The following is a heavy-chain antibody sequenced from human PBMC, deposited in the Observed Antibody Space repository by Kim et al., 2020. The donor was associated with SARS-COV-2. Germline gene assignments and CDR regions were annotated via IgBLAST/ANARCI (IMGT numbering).Heavy chain of an antibody. J-gene: IGHJ4*02. CDR3: AKLSRAVVVVAAIFY. D-gene: IGHD2-15*01. Sequence: DSVKGRCTISRDTAKNTLYLQMNSLRAEDTAVDYCAKLSRAVVVVAAIFYWGQGTLVTVSS. V-gene: IGHV3-23*01.